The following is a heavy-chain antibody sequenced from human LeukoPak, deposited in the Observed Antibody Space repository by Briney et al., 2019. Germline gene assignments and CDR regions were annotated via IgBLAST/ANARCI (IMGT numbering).Heavy chain of an antibody. CDR3: ARDYCIDGCPPGY. CDR1: GFTFSSYA. Sequence: HPGGSLRLSCAASGFTFSSYAMHWVRQAPGKGLEWVAVISYDGSNKYYADSVKGRFTISRDNSKNTLYLQMNSLRAEDTAVYYCARDYCIDGCPPGYWGQGTRVTVSP. CDR2: ISYDGSNK. V-gene: IGHV3-30-3*01. D-gene: IGHD2-15*01. J-gene: IGHJ4*02.